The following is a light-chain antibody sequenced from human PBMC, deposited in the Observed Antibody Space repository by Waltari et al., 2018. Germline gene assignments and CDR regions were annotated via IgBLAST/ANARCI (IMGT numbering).Light chain of an antibody. Sequence: SYVVTQSPSVSVAPGETARITCGGDNIGSKSAHWYQQRPGQAPVPVISYDSDRPSGIPGRFSGSNSGNTATLTISWVEAEDEADYYCLVWHSTIDHQGVFGGGTKLTVL. CDR3: LVWHSTIDHQGV. V-gene: IGLV3-21*04. CDR1: NIGSKS. J-gene: IGLJ2*01. CDR2: YDS.